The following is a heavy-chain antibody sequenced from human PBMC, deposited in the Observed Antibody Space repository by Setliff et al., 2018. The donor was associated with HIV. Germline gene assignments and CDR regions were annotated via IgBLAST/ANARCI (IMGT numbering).Heavy chain of an antibody. J-gene: IGHJ6*03. D-gene: IGHD5-18*01. CDR1: GGSISSYY. Sequence: SETLSVTCTVSGGSISSYYWSWIRQPPGKGLEWIGYIYYSGSTNYNPSLKSRVTISLDTSKNQFCLRLTSVTAADTAVYYCVRVAYEYIYGYNNYYYMDVWGKGTTVTVSS. CDR3: VRVAYEYIYGYNNYYYMDV. CDR2: IYYSGST. V-gene: IGHV4-59*01.